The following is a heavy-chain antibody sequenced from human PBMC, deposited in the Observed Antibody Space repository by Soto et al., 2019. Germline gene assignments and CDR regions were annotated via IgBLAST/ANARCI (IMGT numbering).Heavy chain of an antibody. CDR2: IYHSGKT. CDR1: GGSISSGGYS. J-gene: IGHJ4*02. V-gene: IGHV4-30-2*01. CDR3: ARAPAR. D-gene: IGHD6-25*01. Sequence: PSETLSLTCAVSGGSISSGGYSWSWIRQPPGKGLEWIGYIYHSGKTYYNPSLKSRVTISVDRSKNQFSLKLSSVTAADTAVYYCARAPARWGQGTLVTVSS.